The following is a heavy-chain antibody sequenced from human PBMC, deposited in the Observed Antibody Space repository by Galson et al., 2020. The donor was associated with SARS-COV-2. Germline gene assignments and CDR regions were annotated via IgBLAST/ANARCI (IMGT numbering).Heavy chain of an antibody. D-gene: IGHD3-10*01. Sequence: GGSLSLSCAASGFTFSTSSMTWVRQAPPKGLEWVSYISISSSTIYYADAVKGRFTTSRDNAKNSLYLQMNSLRDEDTAVYYCARDLWRPETYGSGAGWFDPWGEGTLVTVSS. J-gene: IGHJ5*02. CDR3: ARDLWRPETYGSGAGWFDP. V-gene: IGHV3-48*02. CDR1: GFTFSTSS. CDR2: ISISSSTI.